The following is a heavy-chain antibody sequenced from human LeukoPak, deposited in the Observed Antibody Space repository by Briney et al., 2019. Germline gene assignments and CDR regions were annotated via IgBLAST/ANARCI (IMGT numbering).Heavy chain of an antibody. CDR1: GGSISSGSSY. V-gene: IGHV4-31*03. J-gene: IGHJ4*02. CDR2: IYNSGTT. D-gene: IGHD6-19*01. CDR3: ARGDSSGWYLFVY. Sequence: SETLSLTCTVSGGSISSGSSYWNWIRQHPGKGLECIGYIYNSGTTYYNPSLKSRVTISVDTSKNQFSLKLSSVIAADTAMYYCARGDSSGWYLFVYWGQGTLVTVSS.